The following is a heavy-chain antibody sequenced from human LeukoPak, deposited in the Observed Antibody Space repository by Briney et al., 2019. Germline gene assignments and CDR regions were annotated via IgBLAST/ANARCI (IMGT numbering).Heavy chain of an antibody. Sequence: SETLSLTCTVSGYSLTSGYYWGWIRQPPGKGLEWIASIFHSGSTFYNPSVKSRVTISVDTSKNQFSLKLSSVTAADTAVYFCASRGVWYCTNGVCPGNDYWGQGTLVTVSS. D-gene: IGHD2-8*01. V-gene: IGHV4-38-2*02. CDR1: GYSLTSGYY. CDR3: ASRGVWYCTNGVCPGNDY. J-gene: IGHJ4*02. CDR2: IFHSGST.